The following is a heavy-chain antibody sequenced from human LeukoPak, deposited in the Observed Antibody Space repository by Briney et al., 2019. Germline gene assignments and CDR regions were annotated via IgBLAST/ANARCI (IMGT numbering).Heavy chain of an antibody. CDR2: ISADGGST. J-gene: IGHJ4*02. Sequence: GSLRLSCVVSGINFADYAMHWVRQPPGKGLEWASLISADGGSTFSADSVKGRFSISRDNSKNSLYLQMNSLRSEDTAMYYCAKESGKFDYWGQGTLVAVSS. CDR3: AKESGKFDY. CDR1: GINFADYA. V-gene: IGHV3-43*02.